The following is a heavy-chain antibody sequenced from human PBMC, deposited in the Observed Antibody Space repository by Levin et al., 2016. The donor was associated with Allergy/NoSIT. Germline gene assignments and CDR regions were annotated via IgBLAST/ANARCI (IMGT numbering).Heavy chain of an antibody. CDR3: ARSVRDRHHDAFDL. Sequence: WIRQPPGKGLEWIGHIYYSGSAYDNPSLRSRLMISMDTSKNQFSLELASVTVADSAVYFCARSVRDRHHDAFDLWGQGTVVTVSS. CDR2: IYYSGSA. V-gene: IGHV4-31*02. J-gene: IGHJ3*01.